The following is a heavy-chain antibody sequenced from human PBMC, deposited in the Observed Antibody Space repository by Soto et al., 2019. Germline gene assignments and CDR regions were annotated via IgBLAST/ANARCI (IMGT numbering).Heavy chain of an antibody. Sequence: QVRLVQSGAEVKKPGSSVKVSCKASGGTFSSYAISWVRQAPGQGLEWMGGIIPIFGTANYAQNFQGRVTITADDFIYTAYMELSSLRSEDTAVYYCARGDSSSWIFDYWGQGTLVIVSS. V-gene: IGHV1-69*01. J-gene: IGHJ4*02. CDR1: GGTFSSYA. D-gene: IGHD6-13*01. CDR2: IIPIFGTA. CDR3: ARGDSSSWIFDY.